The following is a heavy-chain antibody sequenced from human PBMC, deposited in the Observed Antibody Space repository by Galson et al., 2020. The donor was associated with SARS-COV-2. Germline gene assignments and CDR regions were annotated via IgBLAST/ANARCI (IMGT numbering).Heavy chain of an antibody. CDR2: IYNSGTT. CDR1: GYSISSGYY. Sequence: SETLSLTCTVSGYSISSGYYWGWLRQPPGKGLEFVASIYNSGTTYYNPSLRSRVTLSVDTTQNQFSLKLTSVTAADTAVYYCARILDYWGQGTLVTVSS. J-gene: IGHJ4*02. V-gene: IGHV4-38-2*02. CDR3: ARILDY.